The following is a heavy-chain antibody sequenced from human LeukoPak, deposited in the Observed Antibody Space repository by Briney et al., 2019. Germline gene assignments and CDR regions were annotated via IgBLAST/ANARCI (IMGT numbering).Heavy chain of an antibody. CDR3: AKDYAGYTYYYGSRGYYNGSPNFDY. Sequence: GGSLRLSCAASGFTFSSYAMSWVRQAPGKGLEWVSAISGSGGSTYYADSVKGRFTISRDNSKNTLYLQMNSLRAEDTAVYYCAKDYAGYTYYYGSRGYYNGSPNFDYWGQGTLVTVSS. CDR1: GFTFSSYA. CDR2: ISGSGGST. D-gene: IGHD3-10*01. V-gene: IGHV3-23*01. J-gene: IGHJ4*02.